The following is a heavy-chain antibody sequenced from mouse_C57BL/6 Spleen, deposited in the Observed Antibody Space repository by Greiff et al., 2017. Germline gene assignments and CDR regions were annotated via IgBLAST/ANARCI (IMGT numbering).Heavy chain of an antibody. V-gene: IGHV3-6*01. J-gene: IGHJ4*01. CDR1: GYSITSGYY. Sequence: EVKVEESGPGLVKPSQSLSLTCSVTGYSITSGYYWNWIRQFPGNKLEWMGYISYDGSNNYNPSLKNRISITRDTSKNQFFLKLNSVTTEDTATYYCARLPMDYWGQGTSVTVSS. CDR2: ISYDGSN. CDR3: ARLPMDY.